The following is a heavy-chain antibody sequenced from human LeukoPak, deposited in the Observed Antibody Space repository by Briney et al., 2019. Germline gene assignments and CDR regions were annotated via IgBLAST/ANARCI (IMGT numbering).Heavy chain of an antibody. CDR3: ARQGTSGSYLTGLDV. V-gene: IGHV4-59*08. Sequence: SQTLSLTCTVSSGSISTYYWSWIRQSPGKGLEWMGYIFHSGSTTYNPSLSSRLTISVDTSKNQFSLELRSVTAADTAVYYCARQGTSGSYLTGLDVWGQGTTVTVSS. CDR1: SGSISTYY. CDR2: IFHSGST. D-gene: IGHD3-22*01. J-gene: IGHJ6*02.